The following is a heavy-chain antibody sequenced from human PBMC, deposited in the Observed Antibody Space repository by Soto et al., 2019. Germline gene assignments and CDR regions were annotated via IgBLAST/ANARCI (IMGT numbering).Heavy chain of an antibody. CDR2: INPSGGST. CDR3: ARDLCSGGSCYGYYFDY. CDR1: GYTFTSYY. V-gene: IGHV1-46*01. J-gene: IGHJ4*02. D-gene: IGHD2-15*01. Sequence: ASVKVSCKASGYTFTSYYMHWVRQAPGQGLEWMGIINPSGGSTSYAQKFQGRVTMTRDTSTSTVYMELSSLRSEDTAVYYCARDLCSGGSCYGYYFDYWGQGTLVTVSS.